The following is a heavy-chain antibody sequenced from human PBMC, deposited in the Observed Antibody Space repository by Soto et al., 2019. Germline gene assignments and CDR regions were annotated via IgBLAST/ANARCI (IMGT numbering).Heavy chain of an antibody. D-gene: IGHD3-3*01. CDR1: GFTFSSYW. V-gene: IGHV3-7*03. CDR3: ARVRGGGYDFWSGYYTGIALYGMDV. Sequence: GGSLRLSCAASGFTFSSYWMSWVRQAPGKGLEWVANIKQDGSEKYYVDSVKGRFTISRDNAKNSLYLQMNSLRAEDTAVYYCARVRGGGYDFWSGYYTGIALYGMDVWGQGTTVTVSS. J-gene: IGHJ6*02. CDR2: IKQDGSEK.